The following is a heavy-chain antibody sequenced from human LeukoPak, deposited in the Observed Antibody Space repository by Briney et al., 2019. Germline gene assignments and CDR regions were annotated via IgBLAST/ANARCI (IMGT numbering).Heavy chain of an antibody. V-gene: IGHV3-33*01. D-gene: IGHD1-14*01. J-gene: IGHJ2*01. CDR1: GFAASEFTFSSYG. CDR2: IWYDGSNK. Sequence: GGSLRLSCAASGFAASEFTFSSYGMHWVRQAPGKGLEWVAVIWYDGSNKYYADSVKGRFTISRDNSKNTLYLQMNSLRAEDTAVYYCTRGPGLWYFDLLGRGTLVTVSS. CDR3: TRGPGLWYFDL.